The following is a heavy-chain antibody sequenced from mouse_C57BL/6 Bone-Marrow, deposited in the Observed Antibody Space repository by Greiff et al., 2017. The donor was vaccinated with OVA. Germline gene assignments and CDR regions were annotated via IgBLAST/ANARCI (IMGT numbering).Heavy chain of an antibody. CDR3: TREGSILSPYYFDY. CDR1: GYTFTDYE. CDR2: IDPETGGT. D-gene: IGHD1-1*01. Sequence: QVQLQQSGAELVRPGASVTLSCKASGYTFTDYEMHWVKQTPVHGLEWIGAIDPETGGTAYNQKFKGKAILTADKYSSTAYMELRSLTSEDSAVYYCTREGSILSPYYFDYWGQGTTLTVSS. V-gene: IGHV1-15*01. J-gene: IGHJ2*01.